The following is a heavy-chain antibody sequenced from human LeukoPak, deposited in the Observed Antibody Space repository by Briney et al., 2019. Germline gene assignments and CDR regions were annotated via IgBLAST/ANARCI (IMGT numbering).Heavy chain of an antibody. J-gene: IGHJ4*02. CDR2: TYYGSKWNN. Sequence: QTLSLTCAISGDSVSSNGVAWNWIRQSPSRGLEWLGRTYYGSKWNNDYALSVKSRITINPDTSKNQFSLQLNSVTPEDTAVYYCTRGRNSAFDYWGQGTLVTVSS. D-gene: IGHD1-14*01. CDR3: TRGRNSAFDY. V-gene: IGHV6-1*01. CDR1: GDSVSSNGVA.